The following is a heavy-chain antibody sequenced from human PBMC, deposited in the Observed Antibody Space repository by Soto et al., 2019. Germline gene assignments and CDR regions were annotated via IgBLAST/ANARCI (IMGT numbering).Heavy chain of an antibody. CDR3: ARDDDNDANALDY. J-gene: IGHJ4*02. CDR2: IWNDGIRK. Sequence: PGGSLRLSCAASGFTFSKYGMHWVRQAPGKGLEWVALIWNDGIRKVYVDSVKGRFTISRDNSKNTLDLQMNNLRDEDTAVYCCARDDDNDANALDYWGPGTLITVSS. V-gene: IGHV3-33*01. CDR1: GFTFSKYG.